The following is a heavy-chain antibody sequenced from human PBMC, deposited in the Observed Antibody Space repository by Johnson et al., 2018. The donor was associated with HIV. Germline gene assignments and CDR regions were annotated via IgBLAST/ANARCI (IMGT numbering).Heavy chain of an antibody. CDR2: ISASATIT. CDR3: AKATAGYHGSGSYYKDAFDV. Sequence: VQLVESGGGLVQPGGSLRLSCAASGFTFNTFTMNWVRQAPGKGLEWVSTISASATITNYADSLKGRFTISRDNSKNTLYLQMNSLRDYATAVYYCAKATAGYHGSGSYYKDAFDVWGKGTMVTVSS. D-gene: IGHD3-10*01. CDR1: GFTFNTFT. V-gene: IGHV3-23*04. J-gene: IGHJ3*01.